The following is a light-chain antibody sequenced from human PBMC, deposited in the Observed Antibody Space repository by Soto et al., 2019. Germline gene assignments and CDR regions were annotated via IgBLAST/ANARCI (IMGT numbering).Light chain of an antibody. V-gene: IGKV1-17*01. J-gene: IGKJ1*01. Sequence: DIQMTQSPSSLSASVGDRVTITCRASQSISSYLNWYQQKPGKAPKLLIYAASNLQSGVPSRFSGSGSGTDFTLTISSLQPEDFATYFCLQHNNYPPTFGQGTKVDIK. CDR2: AAS. CDR1: QSISSY. CDR3: LQHNNYPPT.